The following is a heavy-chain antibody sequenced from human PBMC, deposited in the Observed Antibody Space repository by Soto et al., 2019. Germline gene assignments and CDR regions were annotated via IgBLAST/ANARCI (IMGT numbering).Heavy chain of an antibody. V-gene: IGHV1-46*01. Sequence: ASVKVSCKAPGDTFTSYYLNWVRQAPGQGLEWMGVINPRGGSTKYAQKFQGRVTMTRDTSRSTVYMELRSLRSDDTAIYYCARSSGGNFGIIIEGSNWFGPWGQGTLGTVSS. J-gene: IGHJ5*02. CDR2: INPRGGST. CDR3: ARSSGGNFGIIIEGSNWFGP. CDR1: GDTFTSYY. D-gene: IGHD3-3*01.